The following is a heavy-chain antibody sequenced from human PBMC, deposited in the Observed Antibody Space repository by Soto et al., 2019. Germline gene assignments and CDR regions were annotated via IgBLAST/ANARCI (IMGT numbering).Heavy chain of an antibody. D-gene: IGHD3-10*01. V-gene: IGHV4-39*01. CDR3: ASLTYGSGSYLHSNWFDP. Sequence: QLQLQESGPGLVKPSETLSLTCTVSGGSISSSSYYWGWIRQPPGKGLEWIGSIYYSGSTYYNPSLKSRVTISVDTSKNQFSLKLSSVTAADTAVYYCASLTYGSGSYLHSNWFDPWGQGTLVTVSS. J-gene: IGHJ5*02. CDR1: GGSISSSSYY. CDR2: IYYSGST.